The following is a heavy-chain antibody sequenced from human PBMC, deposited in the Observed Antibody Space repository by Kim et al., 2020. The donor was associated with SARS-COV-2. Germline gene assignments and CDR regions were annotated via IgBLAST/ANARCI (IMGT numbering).Heavy chain of an antibody. V-gene: IGHV5-51*01. CDR2: IYSGDSDN. D-gene: IGHD1-1*01. CDR1: GYSFTSYW. J-gene: IGHJ3*02. Sequence: GESLKISCKGSGYSFTSYWNGWVRQMSGKGLEWMGIIYSGDSDNRYSPSFQGQVTISADKSISTAYLQWSSLKAPDTAMYYCAIVPTDNDSHAFDIWGQGTIVAVSS. CDR3: AIVPTDNDSHAFDI.